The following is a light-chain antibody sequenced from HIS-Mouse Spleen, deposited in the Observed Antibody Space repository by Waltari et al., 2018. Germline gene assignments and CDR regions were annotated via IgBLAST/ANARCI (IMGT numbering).Light chain of an antibody. CDR3: CSYAGSYTWV. CDR2: DVS. V-gene: IGLV2-11*01. Sequence: QSAPTQPPSVSGSPGQSVTIPFTGTSSDVGGYNYVSWYQQHTGKAPKLMIYDVSKRPSGVPDRFSGSKSGNTASLTISGLQAEDEADYYCCSYAGSYTWVFGGGTKLTVL. J-gene: IGLJ3*02. CDR1: SSDVGGYNY.